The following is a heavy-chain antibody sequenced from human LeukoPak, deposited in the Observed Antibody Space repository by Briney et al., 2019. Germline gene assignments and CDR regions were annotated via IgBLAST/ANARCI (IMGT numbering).Heavy chain of an antibody. D-gene: IGHD3-22*01. CDR3: AKGYDYYDSSGDPYYFDY. CDR2: ISGDGGST. J-gene: IGHJ4*02. Sequence: GGSLRLSCAASGFTFDDYAMHWVRQALGKGLEWVSLISGDGGSTYYADSVKGRFTISRDNSENSLYLQMNSLRTEDTALYYCAKGYDYYDSSGDPYYFDYWGQGTLVTVSS. V-gene: IGHV3-43*02. CDR1: GFTFDDYA.